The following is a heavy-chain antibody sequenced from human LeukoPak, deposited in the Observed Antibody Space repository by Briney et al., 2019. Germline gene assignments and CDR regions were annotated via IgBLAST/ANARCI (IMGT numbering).Heavy chain of an antibody. D-gene: IGHD3-10*02. Sequence: PGGSLRLSCAASGFTFSSYWMHWVRHAPGKGLVWVSRIYSDGRRTDYADSVKGRFTISGDNAKNSLYLQMNSLRAEDTAVYYCAELGITMIGGVWGKGTTVTISS. J-gene: IGHJ6*04. V-gene: IGHV3-74*01. CDR2: IYSDGRRT. CDR3: AELGITMIGGV. CDR1: GFTFSSYW.